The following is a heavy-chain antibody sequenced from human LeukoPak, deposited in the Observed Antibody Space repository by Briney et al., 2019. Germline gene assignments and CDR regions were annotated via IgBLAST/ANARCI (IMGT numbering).Heavy chain of an antibody. Sequence: SVKVSCKVSGYTLTELSMHWVRQAPGKGLEWMGGFDPEDGETIYAQKFQGRVTMTEDTSTDTAYMELSSLRSEDTAVYYCATKLRFLEWPSGVFDYWGQGTLVTVSS. D-gene: IGHD3-3*01. V-gene: IGHV1-24*01. CDR3: ATKLRFLEWPSGVFDY. CDR1: GYTLTELS. CDR2: FDPEDGET. J-gene: IGHJ4*02.